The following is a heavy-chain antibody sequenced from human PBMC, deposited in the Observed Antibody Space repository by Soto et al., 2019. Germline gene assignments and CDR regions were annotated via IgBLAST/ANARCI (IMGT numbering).Heavy chain of an antibody. CDR1: GITFSGFW. Sequence: VPLVESGGGSVQPGGSLRLSCVASGITFSGFWMHWVRQVPGKGLVWVARVDSAGSGTSYADSVKGRFTISRDNANNTMSLQMDRLRVEDTAVYYCATVFEHWGQGIPVNVSS. J-gene: IGHJ4*02. V-gene: IGHV3-74*01. CDR3: ATVFEH. CDR2: VDSAGSGT.